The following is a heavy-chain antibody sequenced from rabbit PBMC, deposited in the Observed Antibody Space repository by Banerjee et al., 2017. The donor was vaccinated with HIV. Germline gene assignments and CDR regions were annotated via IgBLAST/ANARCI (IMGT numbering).Heavy chain of an antibody. Sequence: QEQLVESGGGLVQPGGSLKLSCKASGLDFSSYSMSWVRQAPGKGLEWIGYIDPVFGSTYYASWVNGRFTISSHNAQNTLFLQMTSLTAADTATYFCSRGLVAGVLDLWGPGTLVTVS. J-gene: IGHJ4*01. V-gene: IGHV1S47*01. CDR3: SRGLVAGVLDL. CDR2: IDPVFGST. D-gene: IGHD3-3*01. CDR1: GLDFSSYS.